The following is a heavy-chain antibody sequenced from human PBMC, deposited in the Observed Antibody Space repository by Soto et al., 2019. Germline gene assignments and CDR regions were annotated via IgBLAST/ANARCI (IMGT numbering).Heavy chain of an antibody. Sequence: PSETLSLTCSVSGGSISGHYWTWIRQSRRKGLKWIGYICYSESTSYTTSLKSRVTISVNSSKNQISLKMSSVTAVDTAVYYCARVGSSGWSPDYWGRGTLVTVSS. J-gene: IGHJ4*02. CDR3: ARVGSSGWSPDY. CDR1: GGSISGHY. CDR2: ICYSEST. V-gene: IGHV4-59*11. D-gene: IGHD6-19*01.